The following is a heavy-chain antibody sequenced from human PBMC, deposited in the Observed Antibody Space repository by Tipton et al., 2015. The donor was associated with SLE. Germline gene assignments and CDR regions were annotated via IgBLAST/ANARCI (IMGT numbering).Heavy chain of an antibody. D-gene: IGHD3-10*01. CDR1: GGSISRSSYS. Sequence: TLSLTCTVSGGSISRSSYSWGWIRQPPGKGLEWIGNIFYSGSTSTYHSPSLRSRVTISLDTSKNQVSLKLSSVTAADTAVYYCASVGRHGLFDYCGQGTLVSVSS. CDR3: ASVGRHGLFDY. CDR2: IFYSGSTST. J-gene: IGHJ4*02. V-gene: IGHV4-39*07.